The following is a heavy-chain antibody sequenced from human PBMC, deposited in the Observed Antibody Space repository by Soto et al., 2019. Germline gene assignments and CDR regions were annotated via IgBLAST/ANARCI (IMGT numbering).Heavy chain of an antibody. CDR3: ARVDIYGSGSRDY. V-gene: IGHV3-7*03. CDR1: GFTFSTYW. Sequence: GGSLRLSCEASGFTFSTYWMSWVRQAPGKGLEWVANIKRDGSEKYYVDSVKGRFTISRDNAKNSLYLQMSSLRVEDTAVYYCARVDIYGSGSRDYWGQGTLVTVSS. J-gene: IGHJ4*02. D-gene: IGHD3-10*01. CDR2: IKRDGSEK.